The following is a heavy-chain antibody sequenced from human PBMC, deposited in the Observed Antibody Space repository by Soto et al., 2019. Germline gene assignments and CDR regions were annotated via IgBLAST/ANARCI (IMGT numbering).Heavy chain of an antibody. CDR3: VTVNLVGAAYYFDY. J-gene: IGHJ4*02. V-gene: IGHV4-30-4*01. D-gene: IGHD1-26*01. CDR1: GGSIRNGDYY. CDR2: VYYSGTT. Sequence: QVQLQEWGPGLVKPSQTPSLTCTVSGGSIRNGDYYWGWIRQPPGKGLEWIGYVYYSGTTYSHPSLKSRVTISVDTSENEFSLRLSSVTAADTAVYYCVTVNLVGAAYYFDYWGPGTLVTVSS.